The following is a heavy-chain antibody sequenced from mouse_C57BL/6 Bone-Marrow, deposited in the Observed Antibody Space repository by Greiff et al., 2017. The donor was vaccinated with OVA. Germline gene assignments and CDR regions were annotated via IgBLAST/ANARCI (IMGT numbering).Heavy chain of an antibody. CDR3: ARGMVLYYFDY. J-gene: IGHJ2*01. CDR1: GYTFTSYW. Sequence: VQLQQPGAELVRPGTSVKLSCKASGYTFTSYWMHWVKQRPGQGLEWIGVIDPSDSYTNYTQKFKGKATVTVDTSSSTAYMQLSSLTSEDSAVYYCARGMVLYYFDYWGQGTTLTVSS. CDR2: IDPSDSYT. V-gene: IGHV1-59*01. D-gene: IGHD2-10*02.